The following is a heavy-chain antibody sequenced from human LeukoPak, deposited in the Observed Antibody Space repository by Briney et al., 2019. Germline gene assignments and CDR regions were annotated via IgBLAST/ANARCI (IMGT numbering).Heavy chain of an antibody. Sequence: QPGRSLRLSCAASGFTFSSYGMHWVRQAPGKGLEWVAVISHDGSDNHYADSVKGRFTIPRDNSMNTVYLQMSSLRPEDTAVYFCAKELYFGSGSYPDYWGQGTLVRVSS. V-gene: IGHV3-30*18. CDR1: GFTFSSYG. J-gene: IGHJ4*02. CDR3: AKELYFGSGSYPDY. CDR2: ISHDGSDN. D-gene: IGHD3-10*01.